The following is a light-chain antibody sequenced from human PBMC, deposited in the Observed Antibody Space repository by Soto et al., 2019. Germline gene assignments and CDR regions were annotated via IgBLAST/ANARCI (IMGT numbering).Light chain of an antibody. J-gene: IGLJ1*01. V-gene: IGLV2-23*02. Sequence: QSVLTQPASVYGSPGQSITISCTGTSSDVGSYNLVSWYQQHPGKAPKLMIHEVSKRPSGVSNRFSGSKSGNTASLTISGLQAEDEAAYYCCSYAGSSTVFGTGTKVTVL. CDR1: SSDVGSYNL. CDR3: CSYAGSSTV. CDR2: EVS.